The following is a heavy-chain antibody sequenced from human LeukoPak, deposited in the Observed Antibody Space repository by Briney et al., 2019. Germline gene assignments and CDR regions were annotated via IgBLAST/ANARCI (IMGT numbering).Heavy chain of an antibody. CDR1: GGTFSSYA. J-gene: IGHJ6*03. CDR2: IIPIFGTA. CDR3: ARAPNWTQSGVYYYYYYMDV. D-gene: IGHD1-1*01. V-gene: IGHV1-69*05. Sequence: GASVKVSCKASGGTFSSYAISWVRQAPGQGLEWMGGIIPIFGTANYAQKFQGRVTITTDESTSTAYMELSSLRSEDTAVYYCARAPNWTQSGVYYYYYYMDVWGKGTTVTVSS.